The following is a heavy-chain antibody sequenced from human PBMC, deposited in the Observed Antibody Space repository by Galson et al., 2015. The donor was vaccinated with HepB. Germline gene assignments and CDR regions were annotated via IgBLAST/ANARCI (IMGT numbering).Heavy chain of an antibody. D-gene: IGHD3-16*01. J-gene: IGHJ4*02. CDR3: AKVATLGATPPYFDY. CDR2: ITCDGGRT. Sequence: SLRLSCATSGFSFTKYSMSWVRQAPGKGLQWVSAITCDGGRTYYADSVKGRFTTSRDNSSNTVFLLMTSLRVDDTSVYYCAKVATLGATPPYFDYLGQGTLVTVSS. CDR1: GFSFTKYS. V-gene: IGHV3-23*01.